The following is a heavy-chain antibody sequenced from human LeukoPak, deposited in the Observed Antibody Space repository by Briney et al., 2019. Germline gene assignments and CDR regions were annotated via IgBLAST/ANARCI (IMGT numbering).Heavy chain of an antibody. CDR2: IYYSGST. CDR3: ASLNTAMAASDY. CDR1: GGSISSGGYY. Sequence: SETLSLTCTVSGGSISSGGYYWSRIRQHPGRGLEWIGYIYYSGSTYYNPSLKSRVTISVDTSKNQFSLKLSSVTAADTAVYYCASLNTAMAASDYWGQGTLVTVSS. J-gene: IGHJ4*02. D-gene: IGHD5-18*01. V-gene: IGHV4-31*03.